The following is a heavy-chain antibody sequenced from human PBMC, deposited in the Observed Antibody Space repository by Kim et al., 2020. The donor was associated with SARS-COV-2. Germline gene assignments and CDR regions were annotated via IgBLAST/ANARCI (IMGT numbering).Heavy chain of an antibody. V-gene: IGHV3-21*01. CDR1: GFTFSSYS. D-gene: IGHD5-18*01. Sequence: GGSLRLSCAASGFTFSSYSMNWVRQAPGKGLEWVSSISSSSSYIYYADSVKGRFTISRDNAKNSLYLQMNSLRAEDTAVYYCASAPDTAMVSLDYWGQGTLVTVSS. CDR2: ISSSSSYI. CDR3: ASAPDTAMVSLDY. J-gene: IGHJ4*02.